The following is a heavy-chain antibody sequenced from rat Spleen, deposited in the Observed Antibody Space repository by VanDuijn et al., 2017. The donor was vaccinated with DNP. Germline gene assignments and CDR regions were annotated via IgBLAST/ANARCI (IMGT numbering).Heavy chain of an antibody. V-gene: IGHV5-20*01. CDR1: GFSFSDYY. CDR2: INYEGSST. J-gene: IGHJ3*01. CDR3: TNQGFAY. Sequence: EVYLVESGGGLVQPGRSLKLSCAASGFSFSDYYMAWVRQAPGKGLEWVASINYEGSSTNYGDSVQGRLTISRDNAKSSLYLQMDSLRSEDTATYYCTNQGFAYWGQGTLVTVSS.